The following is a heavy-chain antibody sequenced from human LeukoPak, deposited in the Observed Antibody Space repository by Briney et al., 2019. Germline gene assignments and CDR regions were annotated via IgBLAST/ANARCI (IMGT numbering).Heavy chain of an antibody. CDR3: AREGPPRAFDI. J-gene: IGHJ3*02. Sequence: GGSLRLSCAASGFTFSSYSMNWVRQAPGEGLEWVSYISSSSSTIYYADSVKGRFTISRDNAKNSLYLQMNSLRAEDTAVYYCAREGPPRAFDIWGQGTMVTVSS. CDR2: ISSSSSTI. V-gene: IGHV3-48*04. CDR1: GFTFSSYS.